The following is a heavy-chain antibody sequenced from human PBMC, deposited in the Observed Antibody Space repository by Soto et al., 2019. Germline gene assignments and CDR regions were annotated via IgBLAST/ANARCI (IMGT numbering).Heavy chain of an antibody. CDR3: VRARIDY. D-gene: IGHD2-15*01. CDR1: GFTFSNYW. V-gene: IGHV3-7*03. J-gene: IGHJ4*02. Sequence: PGGSLRLSCAASGFTFSNYWMTWVRQSPGKGLEWVATIKEDGSEKYYGDSVQGRFTISRDNAKNSLFLQLNTLRDGDTAVYYCVRARIDYWGQVTLVTVSS. CDR2: IKEDGSEK.